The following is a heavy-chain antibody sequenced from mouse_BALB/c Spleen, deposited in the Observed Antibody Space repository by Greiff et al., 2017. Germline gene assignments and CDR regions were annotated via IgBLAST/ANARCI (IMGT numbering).Heavy chain of an antibody. V-gene: IGHV7-3*02. CDR2: IRNKANGYTT. J-gene: IGHJ3*01. Sequence: EVQLVESGGGLVQPGGSLRLSCATSGFTFTDYYMSWVRQPPGKALEWLGFIRNKANGYTTEYSASVKGRFTISRDNSQSILYLQMNTLRAEDSATYYCARDEAYWGQGTLVTVSA. CDR1: GFTFTDYY. CDR3: ARDEAY.